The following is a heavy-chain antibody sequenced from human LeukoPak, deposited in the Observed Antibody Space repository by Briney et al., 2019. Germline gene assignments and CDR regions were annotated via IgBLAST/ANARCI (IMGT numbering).Heavy chain of an antibody. D-gene: IGHD3-3*01. CDR1: GFTFSSYA. J-gene: IGHJ6*02. CDR2: ISGSGGST. V-gene: IGHV3-23*01. CDR3: AKKGGFGVVIDPYYYYGMDV. Sequence: GGSLRLSCAASGFTFSSYAVSWVRQAPGKGLEWVSAISGSGGSTYYADSVKGRFTISRDNSKNTLYLQMNSLRAEDTAVYYCAKKGGFGVVIDPYYYYGMDVWGQGTTVTVSS.